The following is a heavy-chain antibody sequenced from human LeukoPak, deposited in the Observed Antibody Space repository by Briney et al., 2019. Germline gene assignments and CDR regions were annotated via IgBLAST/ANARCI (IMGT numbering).Heavy chain of an antibody. CDR1: GFTFSSHW. CDR2: IKQDGSEK. CDR3: ARDQYYDSSGYYYYYYGMDV. J-gene: IGHJ6*02. V-gene: IGHV3-7*01. Sequence: GESLRLSCAASGFTFSSHWMSWVRQAPGKGLEWVANIKQDGSEKYYVDSVKGRFTIPRHNAKNSLYLQMNSLRAEDTAVYYCARDQYYDSSGYYYYYYGMDVWGQGTTVTVSS. D-gene: IGHD3-22*01.